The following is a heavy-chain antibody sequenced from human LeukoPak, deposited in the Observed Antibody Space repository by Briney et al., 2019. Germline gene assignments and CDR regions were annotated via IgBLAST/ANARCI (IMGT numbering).Heavy chain of an antibody. CDR3: ARGGYCSGGSCYPDDAFDI. J-gene: IGHJ3*02. CDR1: GYSISSGYYISSGYY. V-gene: IGHV4-38-2*02. D-gene: IGHD2-15*01. CDR2: THHSGTT. Sequence: SETLSLTCTVSGYSISSGYYISSGYYWGWIRQPPGKGLEWIGTTHHSGTTYYNPSLMSRVTISLDTSNNQFSLKLSSVTAADTAVYYCARGGYCSGGSCYPDDAFDIWGQGTMVTVSS.